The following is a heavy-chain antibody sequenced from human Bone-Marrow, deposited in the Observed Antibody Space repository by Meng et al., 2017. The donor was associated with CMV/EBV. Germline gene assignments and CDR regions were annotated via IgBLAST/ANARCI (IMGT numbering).Heavy chain of an antibody. D-gene: IGHD3-9*01. J-gene: IGHJ6*02. CDR2: ISAYNGNT. V-gene: IGHV1-18*01. Sequence: ASVKVSCKASGYTYTSYGISWVRQAPGQGLEWMGWISAYNGNTNYAQKLQGRVTMTTDTSTSTAYMELRGLRSDDTAVYYCARDERLAIFPPEGMDVWGQGTTVTVSS. CDR1: GYTYTSYG. CDR3: ARDERLAIFPPEGMDV.